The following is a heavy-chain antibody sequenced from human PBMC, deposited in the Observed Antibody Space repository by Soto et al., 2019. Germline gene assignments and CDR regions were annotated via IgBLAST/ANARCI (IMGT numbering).Heavy chain of an antibody. CDR1: EFSFSNYG. D-gene: IGHD1-7*01. CDR3: AKGGDWIYQFEY. CDR2: ISSDGSNA. J-gene: IGHJ4*02. Sequence: QVQLVESGGGVVQPGRSLRLSCAASEFSFSNYGMNWVRQAPGKGLEWVAVISSDGSNAYYADSVKGRFTISRDNSKNTLYQQMSSLTTEDTAVYYCAKGGDWIYQFEYWGQGTLVTVSS. V-gene: IGHV3-30*18.